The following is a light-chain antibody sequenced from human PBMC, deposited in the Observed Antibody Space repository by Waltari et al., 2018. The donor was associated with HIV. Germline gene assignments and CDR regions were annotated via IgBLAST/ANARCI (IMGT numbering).Light chain of an antibody. J-gene: IGLJ2*01. V-gene: IGLV1-44*01. CDR1: RSNIGNND. Sequence: QSVLTQPPSASGTPGQRVTISCSGSRSNIGNNDVYWFQHLQGPAPKPLIYRKNQRPSGAPYLFTGSKSGSSASLAISGLQADDDAIYYCCSYAGTYEVVFGGGTKLTVL. CDR2: RKN. CDR3: CSYAGTYEVV.